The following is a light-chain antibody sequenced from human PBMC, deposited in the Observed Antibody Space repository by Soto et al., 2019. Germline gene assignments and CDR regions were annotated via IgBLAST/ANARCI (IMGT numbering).Light chain of an antibody. Sequence: QSALTQPTSLSGSPGESITISCTGNSSEIGSYHLVSWYQHQSGKSPKLIIYKVSQWPSGVSDRFSASESGNTASLTISGLQAEDEADYYCCSYAGSNWGYVFGTGTKVTVL. CDR2: KVS. CDR1: SSEIGSYHL. J-gene: IGLJ1*01. CDR3: CSYAGSNWGYV. V-gene: IGLV2-23*02.